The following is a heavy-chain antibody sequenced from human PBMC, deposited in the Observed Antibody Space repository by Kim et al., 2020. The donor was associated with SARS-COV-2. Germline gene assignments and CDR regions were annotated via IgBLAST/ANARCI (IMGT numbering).Heavy chain of an antibody. D-gene: IGHD3-10*01. CDR1: GGSFSGYY. CDR3: ARGRVTISRGYYYYGMDV. V-gene: IGHV4-34*01. CDR2: INHSGST. Sequence: SETLSLTCAVYGGSFSGYYWSWIRQPPGKGLEWIGEINHSGSTNYNPSLKSRVTISVDTSKNQFSLKLSSVTAADTAVYYCARGRVTISRGYYYYGMDVWGQGTTVTVSS. J-gene: IGHJ6*02.